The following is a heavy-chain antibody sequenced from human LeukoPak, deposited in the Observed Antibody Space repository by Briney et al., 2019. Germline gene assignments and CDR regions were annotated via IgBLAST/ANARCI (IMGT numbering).Heavy chain of an antibody. J-gene: IGHJ4*02. CDR1: GGSISSGDYY. CDR3: ARSKLWFGELLYFDY. Sequence: SQTLSLTCTVSGGSISSGDYYWSWIRQPPGKGLEWIGYIYYSGSTYYNPSLKSRVTISVDTSKNQFFLKLSSVTAADTAVYYCARSKLWFGELLYFDYWGQGTLVTVSS. V-gene: IGHV4-30-4*01. CDR2: IYYSGST. D-gene: IGHD3-10*01.